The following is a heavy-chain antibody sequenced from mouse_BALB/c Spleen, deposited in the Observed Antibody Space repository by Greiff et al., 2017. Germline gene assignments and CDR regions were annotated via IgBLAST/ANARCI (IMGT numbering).Heavy chain of an antibody. CDR3: ARHGNYLDY. CDR1: GFTFSSYY. Sequence: EVQLVESGGGLVKLGGSLKLSCAASGFTFSSYYMSWVRQTPEKRLELVAAINSNGGSTYYPDTVKGRFTISRDNAKNTLYLQMSSLKSEDTALYYCARHGNYLDYWGQGTTLTVSS. CDR2: INSNGGST. D-gene: IGHD1-1*02. V-gene: IGHV5-6-2*01. J-gene: IGHJ2*01.